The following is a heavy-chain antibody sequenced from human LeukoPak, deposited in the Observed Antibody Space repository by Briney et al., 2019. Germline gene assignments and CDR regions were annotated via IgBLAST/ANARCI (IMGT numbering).Heavy chain of an antibody. CDR3: ARDRHYDSSGYYGY. J-gene: IGHJ4*02. CDR2: ISSSGSAI. CDR1: GFTFSDYY. Sequence: PGGSLRLSCAASGFTFSDYYMSWIRQAPGKGLEWVSYISSSGSAIYYADSVKGRFTISRDNAKNSLFLQMNSLRAEDTAVYYCARDRHYDSSGYYGYWGQGTLVTVSS. D-gene: IGHD3-22*01. V-gene: IGHV3-11*01.